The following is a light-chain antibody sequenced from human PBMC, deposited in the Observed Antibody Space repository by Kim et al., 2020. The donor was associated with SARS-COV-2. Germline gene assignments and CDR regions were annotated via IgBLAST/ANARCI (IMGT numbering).Light chain of an antibody. J-gene: IGKJ1*01. CDR2: KAS. V-gene: IGKV1-5*03. CDR3: QQYSNWPWT. Sequence: ISKWLAWYQQKPGKAPKLLIYKASNVASGVPTTFSGAASGTEFPLTISSLQPDDFATYYCQQYSNWPWTFGQGTKLEI. CDR1: ISKW.